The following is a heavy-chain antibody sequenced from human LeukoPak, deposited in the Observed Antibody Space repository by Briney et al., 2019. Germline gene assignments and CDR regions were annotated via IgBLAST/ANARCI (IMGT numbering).Heavy chain of an antibody. CDR1: GYSFTNYW. Sequence: GESLKISCKGSGYSFTNYWIGWVRQMPGKGLEWMGIIYPGDSDTRHSPSFQGQVTISADKSISTAYLQWRSLKASDTAMYYCARSILVGTATAPWFDYWGQGTLVTVSS. CDR3: ARSILVGTATAPWFDY. D-gene: IGHD2-15*01. J-gene: IGHJ4*02. V-gene: IGHV5-51*01. CDR2: IYPGDSDT.